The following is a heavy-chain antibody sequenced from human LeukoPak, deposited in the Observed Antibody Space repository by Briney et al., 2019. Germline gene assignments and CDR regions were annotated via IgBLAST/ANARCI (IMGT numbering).Heavy chain of an antibody. D-gene: IGHD6-6*01. J-gene: IGHJ4*02. CDR2: INPNRGGT. V-gene: IGHV1-2*02. CDR1: GYTFTGYY. Sequence: GSVKVSCKASGYTFTGYYMHWARQAPGQGLEWMGWINPNRGGTNYAQKFQGRVTMTRDTSISTAYMELSRLRSDDTAVYYCARDLDEYIKNDYWGQGTLVTVSS. CDR3: ARDLDEYIKNDY.